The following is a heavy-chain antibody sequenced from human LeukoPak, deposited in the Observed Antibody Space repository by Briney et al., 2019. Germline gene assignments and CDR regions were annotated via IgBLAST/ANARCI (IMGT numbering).Heavy chain of an antibody. J-gene: IGHJ4*02. V-gene: IGHV3-53*01. CDR1: GFTVSSNY. D-gene: IGHD3-22*01. CDR3: ASQASRNYDATYYFDY. Sequence: HAGGSLRLSCAASGFTVSSNYMSWVRQPPGKGLEWVSVIYSGGSTYYAHSVKGRFTISRDTFKNTLYLQMNSLRAEDTAVYYCASQASRNYDATYYFDYWGQGALVTVSS. CDR2: IYSGGST.